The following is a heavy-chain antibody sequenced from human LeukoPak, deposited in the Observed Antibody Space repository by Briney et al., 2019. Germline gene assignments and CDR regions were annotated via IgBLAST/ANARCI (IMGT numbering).Heavy chain of an antibody. V-gene: IGHV3-53*01. CDR1: GFTVSSSY. J-gene: IGHJ4*02. CDR3: AHRKATSWAHDY. CDR2: IYSGGSGST. Sequence: GASLRLSCAASGFTVSSSYMSWVRQAPGKGLEWVSVIYSGGSGSTYYADSVKGRFTISRDNSKNTLNLQMNSLRAEDTAVYYCAHRKATSWAHDYWGQGTLVTVSS. D-gene: IGHD2-2*01.